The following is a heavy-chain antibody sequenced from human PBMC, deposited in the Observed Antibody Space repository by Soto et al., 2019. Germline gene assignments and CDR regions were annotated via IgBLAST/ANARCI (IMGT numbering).Heavy chain of an antibody. CDR2: INHSGST. D-gene: IGHD6-13*01. Sequence: PSETLSLTCAVYGGSFSGYYCSWIRQPPWKGLEWIGEINHSGSTNYNPSLKSRVTISVDTSKNQFSLKLSSVTAADTAVYYCARGLGGVTAAGNSSVDFDYCGQGTLVTVSS. CDR1: GGSFSGYY. V-gene: IGHV4-34*01. J-gene: IGHJ4*02. CDR3: ARGLGGVTAAGNSSVDFDY.